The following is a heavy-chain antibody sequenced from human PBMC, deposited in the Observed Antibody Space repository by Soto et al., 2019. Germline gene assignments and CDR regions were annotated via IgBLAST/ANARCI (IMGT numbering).Heavy chain of an antibody. V-gene: IGHV3-23*01. D-gene: IGHD6-6*01. CDR3: AKARQYSSSPFDY. CDR1: GFTFSSYA. Sequence: GGSLRLSCAASGFTFSSYAMSWVRKYPGKGLEWVSAISGSGGSTYYADSVKGRFTISRDNSKNTLYLQMNSLRAEDTAVYYCAKARQYSSSPFDYWGQGTLVTVSS. J-gene: IGHJ4*02. CDR2: ISGSGGST.